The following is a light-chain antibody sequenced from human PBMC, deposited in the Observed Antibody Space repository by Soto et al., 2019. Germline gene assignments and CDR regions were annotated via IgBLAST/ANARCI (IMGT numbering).Light chain of an antibody. CDR3: LQYDNWLT. Sequence: VLTQTQGTLALSGGGGATLCCRASQSVGYHLAWYQQKPGQAPRLLIYDASNRATGIPARFSGSGSGTEFTLTISSLQSEDFAVYSCLQYDNWLTFGGGTKVDIK. CDR1: QSVGYH. J-gene: IGKJ4*01. CDR2: DAS. V-gene: IGKV3D-15*01.